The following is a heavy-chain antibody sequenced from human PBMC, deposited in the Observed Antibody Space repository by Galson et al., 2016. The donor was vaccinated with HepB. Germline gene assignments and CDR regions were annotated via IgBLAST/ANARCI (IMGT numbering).Heavy chain of an antibody. CDR3: ATGGATKFDSFDV. CDR1: GFTFSDYG. J-gene: IGHJ3*01. D-gene: IGHD2-8*01. Sequence: SLRLSCAVSGFTFSDYGMSWLRRGPEKGLEWVSGISRGFDTYFADSVKGRLTISRDNSKNTLYLQMNSLTAEDTAVYHCATGGATKFDSFDVWGQGTTGTGSS. CDR2: ISRGFDT. V-gene: IGHV3-23*01.